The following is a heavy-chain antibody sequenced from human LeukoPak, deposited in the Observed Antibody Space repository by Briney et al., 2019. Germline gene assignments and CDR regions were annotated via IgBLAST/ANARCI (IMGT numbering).Heavy chain of an antibody. CDR3: ARGGHRRYYYTSGSAFDP. D-gene: IGHD3-10*01. CDR1: GYTFTSYD. CDR2: MNPNSGNT. Sequence: ASVKVSCKASGYTFTSYDINWVRQATGQGLEWMGWMNPNSGNTGYAQKFQGRVTMTRNTSISTAYMELSSLRSDDTAVYYCARGGHRRYYYTSGSAFDPWGQGTLVTVSS. J-gene: IGHJ5*02. V-gene: IGHV1-8*01.